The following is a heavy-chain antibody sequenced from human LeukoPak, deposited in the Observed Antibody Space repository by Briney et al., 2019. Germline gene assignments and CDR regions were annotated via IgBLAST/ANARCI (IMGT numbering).Heavy chain of an antibody. Sequence: KTSETLSPTCTVSGGSIISYYWSWIRQPPGKGLEWIGYIDYSGGTDYNPSLKSRVTISVDTSKNQFSLKLSSVTAADTAVYYCARNYDSSGYYYNEGAFDIWGQGTMVTVSS. V-gene: IGHV4-59*01. CDR2: IDYSGGT. CDR3: ARNYDSSGYYYNEGAFDI. D-gene: IGHD3-22*01. J-gene: IGHJ3*02. CDR1: GGSIISYY.